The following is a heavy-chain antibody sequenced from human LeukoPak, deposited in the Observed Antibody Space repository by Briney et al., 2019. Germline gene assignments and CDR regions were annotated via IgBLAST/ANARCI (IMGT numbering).Heavy chain of an antibody. D-gene: IGHD3-22*01. CDR3: ARDYEGWFDP. CDR2: ISSSSSYI. Sequence: GGSLRLSCAASGFTFSSYSMNWVRQAPGKGLEWVSSISSSSSYICYADSVKGRFTISRDNAKNSLYLQMNSLRAEDTAVYYCARDYEGWFDPWGQGTLVTVSS. CDR1: GFTFSSYS. J-gene: IGHJ5*02. V-gene: IGHV3-21*01.